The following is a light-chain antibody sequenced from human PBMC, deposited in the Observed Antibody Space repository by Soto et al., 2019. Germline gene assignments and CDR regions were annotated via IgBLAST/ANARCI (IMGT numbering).Light chain of an antibody. J-gene: IGLJ1*01. CDR3: SSYAGSNNSV. CDR1: SSDVGGYNY. Sequence: QSVLTQPPSASWSPGQSVTISCTGTSSDVGGYNYVSWYQQHPGKAPKLMIYEVSKRPSGVPDRFSGSKSGNTASLTVSGLQAEDEADYYCSSYAGSNNSVFGTGTKLTVL. CDR2: EVS. V-gene: IGLV2-8*01.